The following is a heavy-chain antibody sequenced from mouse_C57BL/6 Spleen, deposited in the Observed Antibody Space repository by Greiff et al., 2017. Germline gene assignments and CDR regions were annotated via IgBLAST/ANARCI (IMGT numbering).Heavy chain of an antibody. Sequence: QVQLQQSGPELVKPGASVKISCKASGYAFSSSWMNWVKQRPGRGLEWIGRNYPGDGDTNYNGKFKGKATLTADKSSSTSYMQLCSLTSEDSSVYFCARGGIYYGSSPSWFAYWGQGTLVTVSA. CDR3: ARGGIYYGSSPSWFAY. V-gene: IGHV1-82*01. CDR1: GYAFSSSW. CDR2: NYPGDGDT. J-gene: IGHJ3*01. D-gene: IGHD1-1*01.